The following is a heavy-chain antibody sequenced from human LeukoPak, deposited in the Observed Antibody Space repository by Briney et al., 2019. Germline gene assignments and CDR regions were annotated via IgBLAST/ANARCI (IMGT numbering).Heavy chain of an antibody. V-gene: IGHV1-2*02. D-gene: IGHD4-11*01. J-gene: IGHJ6*03. Sequence: ASVKVSCKASGYTFTDYYIHWVRQAPGQGLEWMGCITPNSDDTDYAQKFQGRVTMTRDTSISTAYMELSRLRSDDTAVYYCARAGYSNYYYYYMDVWGKGTTVTVSS. CDR3: ARAGYSNYYYYYMDV. CDR1: GYTFTDYY. CDR2: ITPNSDDT.